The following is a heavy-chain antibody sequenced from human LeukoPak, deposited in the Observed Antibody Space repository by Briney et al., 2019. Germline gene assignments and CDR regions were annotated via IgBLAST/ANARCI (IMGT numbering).Heavy chain of an antibody. D-gene: IGHD3-22*01. CDR2: IYYSGST. CDR3: ARQKAMIVVVIARNDAFDI. CDR1: GGSISSSSYY. V-gene: IGHV4-39*07. Sequence: PSETLSLTCTVSGGSISSSSYYWGWIRQPPGKGLEWIGSIYYSGSTYYNPSLKSRVTISVDTSKNQFSLKLSSVTAADTAVYYCARQKAMIVVVIARNDAFDIWGQGTMVTVSS. J-gene: IGHJ3*02.